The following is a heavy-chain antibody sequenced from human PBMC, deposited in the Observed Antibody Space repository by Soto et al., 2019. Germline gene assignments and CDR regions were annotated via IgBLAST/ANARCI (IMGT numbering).Heavy chain of an antibody. CDR3: ARGLYFYYYASSGPDY. CDR1: GFIFSSHW. CDR2: INSDGSST. D-gene: IGHD3-22*01. Sequence: HPGGSLRLSCAASGFIFSSHWMHWVRQGPGKGLAWVSRINSDGSSTGYADSVKGRFTISRDNAKNTLYLQMNSLRPEDTAVYYCARGLYFYYYASSGPDYWGQGTLVTVSS. J-gene: IGHJ4*02. V-gene: IGHV3-74*01.